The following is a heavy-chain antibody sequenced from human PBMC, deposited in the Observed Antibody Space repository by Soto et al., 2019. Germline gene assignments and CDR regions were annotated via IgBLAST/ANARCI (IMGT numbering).Heavy chain of an antibody. V-gene: IGHV3-33*06. D-gene: IGHD3-16*01. CDR3: VKGGWLDF. J-gene: IGHJ5*01. CDR2: IWYDGSNK. Sequence: QVQLVESGGGVVQPGRSLRLSCAASGFTFSSYGMHWVRQAPGKGLEWVAVIWYDGSNKYYADSVKGRFTISRDNSKHTLYLQMNSLTAEDTAVYACVKGGWLDFWGQGTLVTVSS. CDR1: GFTFSSYG.